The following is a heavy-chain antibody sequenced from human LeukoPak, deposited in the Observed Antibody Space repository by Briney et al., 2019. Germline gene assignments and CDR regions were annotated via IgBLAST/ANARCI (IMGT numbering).Heavy chain of an antibody. Sequence: GGSLRLSCAASGFAFTSHWLSWVRQAPGKGLEWVARMNLDGSEKYYVDSVKGRFTISRANAKTSLYLEMNSLRAEDTAVYYCARDATYCPNGVCYTRFDYWGQGPLVTVSS. V-gene: IGHV3-7*01. CDR1: GFAFTSHW. J-gene: IGHJ4*02. D-gene: IGHD2-8*01. CDR3: ARDATYCPNGVCYTRFDY. CDR2: MNLDGSEK.